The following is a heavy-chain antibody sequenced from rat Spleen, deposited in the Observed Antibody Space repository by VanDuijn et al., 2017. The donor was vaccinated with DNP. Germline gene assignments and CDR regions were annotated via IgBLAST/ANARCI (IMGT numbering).Heavy chain of an antibody. CDR3: ARQGYADA. V-gene: IGHV5-17*01. CDR2: IIYDGSHA. J-gene: IGHJ4*01. D-gene: IGHD1-11*01. Sequence: EVQLVESGGGVVQPGKSLKLSCAASGFTFSDSAMAWVRQSPKMGLEWVATIIYDGSHAFYRDSVQGRFTVSRDNAKSSLYLQMDSLRSEDTATYYCARQGYADAWGQGTSVTVSS. CDR1: GFTFSDSA.